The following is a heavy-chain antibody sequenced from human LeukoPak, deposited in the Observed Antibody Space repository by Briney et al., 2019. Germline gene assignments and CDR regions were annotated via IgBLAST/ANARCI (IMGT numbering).Heavy chain of an antibody. CDR3: TTTPGSGYFDWLFGEGVYFDY. D-gene: IGHD3-9*01. J-gene: IGHJ4*02. Sequence: TGGSLRLSCAASGFTFSNAWMSWVRQAPGKGLEWVGRIKSKTDGGTTDYAAPVKGRFTISRDDSKNTLYLQMNSLNTEDTAVYYCTTTPGSGYFDWLFGEGVYFDYWGQGTLVTVSS. V-gene: IGHV3-15*01. CDR1: GFTFSNAW. CDR2: IKSKTDGGTT.